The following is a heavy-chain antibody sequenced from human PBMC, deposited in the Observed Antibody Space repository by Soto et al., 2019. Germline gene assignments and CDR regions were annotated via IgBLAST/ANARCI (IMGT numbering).Heavy chain of an antibody. V-gene: IGHV4-39*01. Sequence: SETLSLTXTVSGGSISSSSYYWGWIRQPPGKGLEWIGSIYYSGSTYYNPSLKSRVTISVDTSKNQFSLKLSSVTAADTAVYYCARGEYCISTSCQRPYYYYGMDVWGQGTTVTVS. CDR2: IYYSGST. CDR1: GGSISSSSYY. J-gene: IGHJ6*02. D-gene: IGHD2-2*01. CDR3: ARGEYCISTSCQRPYYYYGMDV.